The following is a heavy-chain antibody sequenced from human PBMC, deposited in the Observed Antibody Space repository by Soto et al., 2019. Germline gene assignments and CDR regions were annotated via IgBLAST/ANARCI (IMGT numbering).Heavy chain of an antibody. CDR1: GYTFTGYY. J-gene: IGHJ4*02. Sequence: ASVKVSCKASGYTFTGYYMHWVRQAPGQGLEWMGWINPNSGGTNYAQKFQGWVTMTRDTSISTAYMELSRLRSDDTAVYYCARVTGYCSGGSCDLYYFDYWGQGTLVTVSS. CDR2: INPNSGGT. CDR3: ARVTGYCSGGSCDLYYFDY. D-gene: IGHD2-15*01. V-gene: IGHV1-2*04.